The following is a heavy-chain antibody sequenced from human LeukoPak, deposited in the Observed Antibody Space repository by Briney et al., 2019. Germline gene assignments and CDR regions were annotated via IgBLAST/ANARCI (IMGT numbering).Heavy chain of an antibody. CDR3: VRNRGWYALDM. CDR2: VNKDGYQK. Sequence: TRGSLRLSCIGSGFTFSDFWMTWVRQTPGQGLEWVANVNKDGYQKQYADSLRGRFTISKDNSKNSMYLQLNSLRAEDTGVYYCVRNRGWYALDMWGQGTMVTVSS. D-gene: IGHD6-19*01. V-gene: IGHV3-7*01. CDR1: GFTFSDFW. J-gene: IGHJ3*02.